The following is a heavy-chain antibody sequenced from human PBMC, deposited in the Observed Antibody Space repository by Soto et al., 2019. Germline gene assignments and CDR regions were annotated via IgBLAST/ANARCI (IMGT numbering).Heavy chain of an antibody. J-gene: IGHJ4*02. D-gene: IGHD3-22*01. CDR2: IIPIFGTA. V-gene: IGHV1-69*13. CDR1: GGTFSSYA. Sequence: GASVKVSCKASGGTFSSYAISWVRQAPGQGLEWMGGIIPIFGTANYAQKFQGRVTITADESTSTAYMELSSLTSEDTAVYYCARDVIGHDNYETIGYYFDHWGQGTLVTVSS. CDR3: ARDVIGHDNYETIGYYFDH.